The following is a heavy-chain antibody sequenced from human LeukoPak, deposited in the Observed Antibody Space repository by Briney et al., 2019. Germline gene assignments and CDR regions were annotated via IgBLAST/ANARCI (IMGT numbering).Heavy chain of an antibody. D-gene: IGHD3-9*01. J-gene: IGHJ4*02. V-gene: IGHV3-48*01. Sequence: GGSLRLSCAASGFTFSSYSMNWVRQAPGKGLELISYTSSSSSTIYYADSVKGRFTISRDNAKNSLYLQMNSLRAEDTAVYYCARDPAPNWGLRYFDWLPTNPGFDYWGQGTLVTVSS. CDR1: GFTFSSYS. CDR3: ARDPAPNWGLRYFDWLPTNPGFDY. CDR2: TSSSSSTI.